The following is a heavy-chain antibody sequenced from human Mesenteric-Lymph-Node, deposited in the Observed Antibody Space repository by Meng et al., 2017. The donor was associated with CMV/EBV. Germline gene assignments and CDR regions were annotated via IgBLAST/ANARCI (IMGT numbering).Heavy chain of an antibody. CDR3: AKESIVGATTGMGYYYYGMDV. CDR1: GFTFSSYD. Sequence: GGSLRLSCVASGFTFSSYDMHWVRQAPGKGLEYVSAISSNGGTTYYADSVRGRFTISRDNSKNTLYLQMNSLRAEDTAVYYCAKESIVGATTGMGYYYYGMDVWGQGTTVTVSS. J-gene: IGHJ6*02. D-gene: IGHD1-26*01. CDR2: ISSNGGTT. V-gene: IGHV3-64*02.